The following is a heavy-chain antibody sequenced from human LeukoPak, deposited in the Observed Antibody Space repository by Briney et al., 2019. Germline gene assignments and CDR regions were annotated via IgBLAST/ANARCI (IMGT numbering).Heavy chain of an antibody. V-gene: IGHV3-7*01. Sequence: TGGSLRLSCAASGFTFSRHWMSWVRQAPGKGLEWVANIKQDGSEKYYVDSVKGRFTISRDNAKNSLYLQMNSPRAEDTAVYYCARASAWGQGTLVTVSS. CDR1: GFTFSRHW. CDR3: ARASA. J-gene: IGHJ5*02. CDR2: IKQDGSEK.